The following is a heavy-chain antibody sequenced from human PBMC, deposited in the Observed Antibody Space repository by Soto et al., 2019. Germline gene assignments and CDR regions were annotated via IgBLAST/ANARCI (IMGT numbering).Heavy chain of an antibody. V-gene: IGHV3-7*01. Sequence: LRLSCAASGFTFSSYWMSWVRQAPGKGLEWVANIKQDGSEKYYVDSVKGRFTISRDNAKNSLYLQMNSLRAEDTAVYYCARGTASRITIFGVVPCDAFDIWGQGTMVTVSS. CDR3: ARGTASRITIFGVVPCDAFDI. CDR1: GFTFSSYW. J-gene: IGHJ3*02. D-gene: IGHD3-3*01. CDR2: IKQDGSEK.